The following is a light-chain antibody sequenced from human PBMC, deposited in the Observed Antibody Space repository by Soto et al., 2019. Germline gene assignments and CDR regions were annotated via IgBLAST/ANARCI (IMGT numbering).Light chain of an antibody. CDR2: DAS. J-gene: IGKJ5*01. V-gene: IGKV1-33*01. CDR1: QSISSY. Sequence: DIQMTQSPSSLSASVGDRVTITCRASQSISSYLNWYQQKPGKAPKLLIYDASNLETGVPSRFSGSGSGTDFTFTISSLQPEDIATYYCQQYDNRPITFGQGTRLEIK. CDR3: QQYDNRPIT.